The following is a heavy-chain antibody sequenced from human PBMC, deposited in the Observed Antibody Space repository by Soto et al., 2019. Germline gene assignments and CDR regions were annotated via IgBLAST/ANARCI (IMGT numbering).Heavy chain of an antibody. CDR1: GGTFSSYA. D-gene: IGHD3-22*01. Sequence: QVQLVQSGAEVKKPGSSVKVSGRVSGGTFSSYAISWVRQAPGQGLEWMGGIIPIFGTANYAQKFQGRVTITADESTSTAYMELSSLRSEDTAVYYCARERISGYWDGSFDYWGQGTLVTVSS. J-gene: IGHJ4*02. CDR2: IIPIFGTA. V-gene: IGHV1-69*01. CDR3: ARERISGYWDGSFDY.